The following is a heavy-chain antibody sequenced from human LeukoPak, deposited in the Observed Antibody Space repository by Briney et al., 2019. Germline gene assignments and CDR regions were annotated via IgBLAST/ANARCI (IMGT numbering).Heavy chain of an antibody. J-gene: IGHJ4*02. CDR3: ARWGEVFWSGYSGFDY. CDR1: GGSISSHY. D-gene: IGHD3-3*01. Sequence: KSSKTLSLTCTVSGGSISSHYWSWIRQPPGKGLEWIGYIYYSGSTNYNPSLKSRVTISVDTSKNQFSLKLSSVTAADTAVYYCARWGEVFWSGYSGFDYWGQGTLVTVSS. V-gene: IGHV4-59*11. CDR2: IYYSGST.